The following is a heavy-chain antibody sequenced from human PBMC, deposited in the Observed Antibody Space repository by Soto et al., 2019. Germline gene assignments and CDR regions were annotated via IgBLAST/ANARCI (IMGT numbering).Heavy chain of an antibody. V-gene: IGHV1-18*01. Sequence: ASVKVSCKASGYTFTSYGISWVRQAPGQGLEWMGWISAYNGNTNYAQKLQVRVTMTIDTSTCTAYMELRSLRSDDTAVYYCARDESYDSSGDFDYWGQGTLVTVSS. CDR2: ISAYNGNT. CDR3: ARDESYDSSGDFDY. D-gene: IGHD3-22*01. J-gene: IGHJ4*02. CDR1: GYTFTSYG.